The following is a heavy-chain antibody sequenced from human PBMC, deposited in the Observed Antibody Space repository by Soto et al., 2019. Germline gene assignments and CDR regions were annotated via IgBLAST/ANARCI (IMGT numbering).Heavy chain of an antibody. CDR1: GGSISSSSYY. D-gene: IGHD3-3*01. J-gene: IGHJ5*02. CDR2: IYYSGST. Sequence: PSETLSLTCTVSGGSISSSSYYWGWIRQPPGKGLEWIGSIYYSGSTYYNPSLKSRVTISVDTSKNQFSLKLSSVTAADTAVYYCARHRRTVLRFLRPTWWFDPWGQGTLVTVSS. CDR3: ARHRRTVLRFLRPTWWFDP. V-gene: IGHV4-39*01.